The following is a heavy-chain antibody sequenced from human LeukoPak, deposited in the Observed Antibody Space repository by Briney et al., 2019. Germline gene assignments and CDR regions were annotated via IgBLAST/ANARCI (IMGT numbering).Heavy chain of an antibody. CDR1: GFTFSSYA. CDR2: ISYDGSNK. J-gene: IGHJ6*02. V-gene: IGHV3-30*04. Sequence: GGSLRLSCAASGFTFSSYAMHWVRQAPGKGLEWVAVISYDGSNKYYADPVKGRFTISRDNSKNTLYLQMNSLRAEDTAVYYCARDLPDRYCSSTSCYTYYGMDVWGQGTTVTVSS. CDR3: ARDLPDRYCSSTSCYTYYGMDV. D-gene: IGHD2-2*02.